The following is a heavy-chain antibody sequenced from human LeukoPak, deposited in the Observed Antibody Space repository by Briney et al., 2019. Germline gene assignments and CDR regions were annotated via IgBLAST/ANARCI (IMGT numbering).Heavy chain of an antibody. CDR1: GFTFNNHW. J-gene: IGHJ3*02. D-gene: IGHD2-2*01. Sequence: PGGSLRLSCVVSGFTFNNHWMNWVRQAPGKGLEWVSSISSSSSYIYYADSVKGRFTISRDNAKNSLYLQMNSLRAEDTAVYYCARDHPIVVVQGGAFDIWGQGTMVTVSS. V-gene: IGHV3-21*01. CDR2: ISSSSSYI. CDR3: ARDHPIVVVQGGAFDI.